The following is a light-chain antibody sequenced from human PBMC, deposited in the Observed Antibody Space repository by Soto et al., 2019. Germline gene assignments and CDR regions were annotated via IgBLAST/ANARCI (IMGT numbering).Light chain of an antibody. J-gene: IGLJ1*01. Sequence: QPVLTQPASVSGSPGQSITISCTGTSSDVGGYNYVSWYQQHPGKAPKLIIYELSNRPSGVSNRFSGSKSGNTASLTISGLQAEDEADYYCNSYTSKSTGVFGTGTKVTVL. CDR3: NSYTSKSTGV. CDR1: SSDVGGYNY. V-gene: IGLV2-14*01. CDR2: ELS.